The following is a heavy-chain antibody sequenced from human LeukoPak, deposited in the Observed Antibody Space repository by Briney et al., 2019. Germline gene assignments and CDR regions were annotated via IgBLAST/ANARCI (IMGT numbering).Heavy chain of an antibody. Sequence: ASVKVSCKASGYTFTSYDINWVRQATGQGREWMGWMNPNSGNTGYAQKFQGRVTITRNTSISTAYMELSSLRSEDTAVYYCARGRITFGGVIVIQYFDYWGQGTLVTVSS. CDR1: GYTFTSYD. CDR3: ARGRITFGGVIVIQYFDY. V-gene: IGHV1-8*01. D-gene: IGHD3-16*02. CDR2: MNPNSGNT. J-gene: IGHJ4*02.